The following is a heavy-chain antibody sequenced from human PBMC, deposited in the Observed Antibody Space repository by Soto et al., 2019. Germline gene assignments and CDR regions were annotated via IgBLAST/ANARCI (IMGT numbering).Heavy chain of an antibody. CDR3: ARGRYGDY. J-gene: IGHJ4*02. V-gene: IGHV1-18*01. Sequence: QVHLVQSGAEVKKPGASVKVSCKGSGYAFTTYGITWVRQAPGQGLEWMGWISAHNGNTNYALKLQGRVTVTRDTSTSTAYMELRSLSSDDTAVYYCARGRYGDYWGQGALVTVSS. D-gene: IGHD1-1*01. CDR2: ISAHNGNT. CDR1: GYAFTTYG.